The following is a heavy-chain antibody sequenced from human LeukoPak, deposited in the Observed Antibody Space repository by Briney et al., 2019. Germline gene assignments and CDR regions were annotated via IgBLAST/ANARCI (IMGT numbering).Heavy chain of an antibody. V-gene: IGHV4-4*07. J-gene: IGHJ5*02. CDR1: GGSISSYY. CDR2: IYTSGST. D-gene: IGHD6-19*01. CDR3: ARDFVAIAVAGTYGT. Sequence: PSETLSLTCTVSGGSISSYYWSWIRQPAGKGLEWIGRIYTSGSTNYNPSLKSRVSISLDTSKNQFSLKLSSVTAADTAVYYCARDFVAIAVAGTYGTWGQGTLVTVSS.